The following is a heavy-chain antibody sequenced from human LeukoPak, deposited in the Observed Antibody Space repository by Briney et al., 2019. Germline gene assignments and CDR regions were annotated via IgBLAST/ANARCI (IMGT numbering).Heavy chain of an antibody. CDR2: MNPNSGNT. J-gene: IGHJ6*03. CDR3: ARAPITMVRASYYYYMDV. Sequence: ASVKVSCKASGYTFTSYDINWVRQATGQGLEWMGWMNPNSGNTGYAQKFQGRVTITRNTSISTAYMELSSLRSEDTAVYYCARAPITMVRASYYYYMDVWGKGTTVTVSS. CDR1: GYTFTSYD. V-gene: IGHV1-8*03. D-gene: IGHD3-10*01.